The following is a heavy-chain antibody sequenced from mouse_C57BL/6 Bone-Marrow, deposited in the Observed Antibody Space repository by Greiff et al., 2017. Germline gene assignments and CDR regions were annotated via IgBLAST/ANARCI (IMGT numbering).Heavy chain of an antibody. J-gene: IGHJ2*01. V-gene: IGHV1-85*01. D-gene: IGHD1-1*01. CDR1: GYTFTSYD. CDR2: IYPRDGSP. CDR3: ARGRYGSPVYY. Sequence: VQLQQSGPELVKPGASVKLSCKASGYTFTSYDINWVKQRPGPGLEWIGWIYPRDGSPKYNEKFKGKAPLTVDTPSSTAYMELHRLTSEDSSVYVCARGRYGSPVYYWGQGTTLTVSS.